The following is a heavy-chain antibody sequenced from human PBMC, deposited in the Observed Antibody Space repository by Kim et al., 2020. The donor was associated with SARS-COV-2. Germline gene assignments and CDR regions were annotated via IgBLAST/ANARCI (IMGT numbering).Heavy chain of an antibody. Sequence: SPSFQGQVTISADKSNSTDYLQWSSLKASDTAMYYCARVPIVATIFYFDYWGQGTLVTVSS. J-gene: IGHJ4*02. V-gene: IGHV5-51*01. D-gene: IGHD5-12*01. CDR3: ARVPIVATIFYFDY.